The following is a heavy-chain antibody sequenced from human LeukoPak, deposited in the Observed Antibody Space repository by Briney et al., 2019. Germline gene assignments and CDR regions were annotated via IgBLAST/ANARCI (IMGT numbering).Heavy chain of an antibody. CDR2: IRFDGSTK. J-gene: IGHJ4*02. CDR1: GITFRSSS. CDR3: AQPDF. V-gene: IGHV3-30*02. Sequence: GGSLRLSCVASGITFRSSSMHWVRQAPGKALEWLAFIRFDGSTKYYADSVKGRFTVSRDNSKSTLYLQMNSLRAEDTAVYYCAQPDFWGQGTLVTVSS.